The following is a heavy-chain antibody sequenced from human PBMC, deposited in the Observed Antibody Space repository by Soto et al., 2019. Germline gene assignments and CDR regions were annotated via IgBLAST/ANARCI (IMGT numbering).Heavy chain of an antibody. CDR3: ARGGYGWVYYYYGMDV. D-gene: IGHD5-18*01. CDR2: IYYSGST. V-gene: IGHV4-30-4*01. J-gene: IGHJ6*02. CDR1: GGSISSGDYY. Sequence: QVQLQESGPGLVKPSQTLSLTCTVSGGSISSGDYYWSWIRQPPGKGLEWIGYIYYSGSTYYNPSLKSRVTISVDTSKNQFSLKLSSVTAADTAVYYCARGGYGWVYYYYGMDVWGQGTTVTVSS.